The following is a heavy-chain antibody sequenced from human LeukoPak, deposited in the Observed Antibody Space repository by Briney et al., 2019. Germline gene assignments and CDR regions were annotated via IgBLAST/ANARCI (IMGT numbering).Heavy chain of an antibody. CDR1: GGSFSGNC. CDR3: ARDGYSGSPRPFDY. Sequence: SETLSLTCAVDGGSFSGNCWSWIRQPPGKGLEWIGEINHSGSTNYNPSLKSRVTISVDTSKNQFSLKLSSVTAADTAVYYCARDGYSGSPRPFDYWGQGTLVTVSS. J-gene: IGHJ4*02. V-gene: IGHV4-34*01. D-gene: IGHD1-26*01. CDR2: INHSGST.